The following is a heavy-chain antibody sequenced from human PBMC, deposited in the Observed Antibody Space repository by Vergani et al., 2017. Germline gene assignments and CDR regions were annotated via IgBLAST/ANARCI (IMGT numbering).Heavy chain of an antibody. V-gene: IGHV3-23*01. D-gene: IGHD4-11*01. CDR2: INNNGGST. CDR1: GFTFNSYA. J-gene: IGHJ4*02. CDR3: AKGESNYEIDY. Sequence: QLLESGGGLIQPGGSLGLSCAASGFTFNSYAMTWVRQAPGKGLEWVSGINNNGGSTYYADSVKGRFTISRDNSKNTLYLQMTDLRAEDTAVYYCAKGESNYEIDYWGQGTLVTVSS.